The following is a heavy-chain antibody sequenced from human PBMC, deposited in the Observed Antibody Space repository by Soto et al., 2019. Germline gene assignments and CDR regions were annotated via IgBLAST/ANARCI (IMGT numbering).Heavy chain of an antibody. CDR1: GMSLSGYY. CDR2: ITGRSDSI. V-gene: IGHV3-11*01. Sequence: PGGSLRLSCVASGMSLSGYYMARIRQAPGKGLEWLSYITGRSDSIHYADSVRGRFIISRDNAKNSLYLQMNSLRVEDTAVYYCARDFRNKGMDVWGQGTTVTVSS. J-gene: IGHJ6*02. CDR3: ARDFRNKGMDV.